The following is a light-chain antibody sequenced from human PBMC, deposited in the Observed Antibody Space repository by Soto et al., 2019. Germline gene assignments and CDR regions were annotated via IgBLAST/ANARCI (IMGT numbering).Light chain of an antibody. Sequence: DIQVTQSPTSVSASVGDRVIITCRASQGVGSWLAWYQQKPGKAPKLLVYGASRLQTGVPSRFSGSGSGTDFTLSITGLQPEDLATYYCQQTDSFPFTFGPGTRVDIK. J-gene: IGKJ3*01. CDR1: QGVGSW. CDR2: GAS. V-gene: IGKV1-12*01. CDR3: QQTDSFPFT.